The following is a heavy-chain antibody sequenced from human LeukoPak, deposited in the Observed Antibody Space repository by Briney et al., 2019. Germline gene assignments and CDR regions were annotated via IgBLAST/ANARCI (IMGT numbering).Heavy chain of an antibody. V-gene: IGHV3-30*02. D-gene: IGHD1-26*01. Sequence: PGGSLRLSCAASGFTFNSYGMHWVRQAPGKGLEWVAFIRYDGSNKYYADSVKGRFTISRDNAKNTLYLQVNSLRAEDTAVYYCAQGGSPGALDYWGRGTLVTVSS. CDR2: IRYDGSNK. CDR1: GFTFNSYG. J-gene: IGHJ4*02. CDR3: AQGGSPGALDY.